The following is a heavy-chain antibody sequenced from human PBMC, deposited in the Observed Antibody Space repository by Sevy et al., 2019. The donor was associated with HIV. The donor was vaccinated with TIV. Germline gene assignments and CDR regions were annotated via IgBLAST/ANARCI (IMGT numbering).Heavy chain of an antibody. CDR3: ARNWAAVPRGGGFYYGMDV. J-gene: IGHJ6*02. CDR1: GFTFSSYE. V-gene: IGHV3-48*03. CDR2: ISSSGTTI. D-gene: IGHD6-13*01. Sequence: GGSLRLSCAASGFTFSSYEMNWVRQAPGKGLQWVSYISSSGTTIYYVDSVKGRFTISRDNAKNSLYQQMNSLRAEDTAVYYCARNWAAVPRGGGFYYGMDVWGQGTTVTVSS.